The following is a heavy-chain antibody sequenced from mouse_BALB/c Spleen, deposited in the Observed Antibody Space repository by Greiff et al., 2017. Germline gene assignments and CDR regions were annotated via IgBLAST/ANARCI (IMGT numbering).Heavy chain of an antibody. V-gene: IGHV2-6-7*01. CDR3: ASPHSLLGYAMDY. CDR1: GFSLTGYG. D-gene: IGHD1-2*01. J-gene: IGHJ4*01. CDR2: IWGDGST. Sequence: QVQLKESGPGLVAPSQSLSITCTVSGFSLTGYGVNWVRQPPGKGLEWLGMIWGDGSTDYNSALKSRLSISKDNSKSQVFLKMNSLQTDDTARYYCASPHSLLGYAMDYWGQGTSVTVSS.